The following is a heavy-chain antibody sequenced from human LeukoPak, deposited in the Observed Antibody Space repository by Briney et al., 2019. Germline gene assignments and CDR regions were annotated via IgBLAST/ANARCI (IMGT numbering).Heavy chain of an antibody. V-gene: IGHV4-39*07. Sequence: SETLSLTCAVSGGSISSSTYYWGWIRQPPGQGLEWIGSVYYSGSTYSNPSLKSRVTISVDTSKNQFSLKLSSVTAADSAVYYCASCSYHYYFMDVWGKGTTVTVSS. J-gene: IGHJ6*03. CDR2: VYYSGST. CDR1: GGSISSSTYY. D-gene: IGHD3-10*02. CDR3: ASCSYHYYFMDV.